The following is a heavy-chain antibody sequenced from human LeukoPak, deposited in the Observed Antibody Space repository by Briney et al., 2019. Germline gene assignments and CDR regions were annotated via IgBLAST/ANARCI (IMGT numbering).Heavy chain of an antibody. CDR2: ISGSGGST. V-gene: IGHV3-23*01. J-gene: IGHJ6*03. Sequence: GGSLRLSCAASGFTFSSYEMNWVRQAPGKGLEWVSAISGSGGSTYYADSVKGRFTISRDNSKNTLYLQMNSLRAEDTAVYYCAKTFSSWHEYYYYYMDVWGKGTTVTVSS. D-gene: IGHD6-13*01. CDR3: AKTFSSWHEYYYYYMDV. CDR1: GFTFSSYE.